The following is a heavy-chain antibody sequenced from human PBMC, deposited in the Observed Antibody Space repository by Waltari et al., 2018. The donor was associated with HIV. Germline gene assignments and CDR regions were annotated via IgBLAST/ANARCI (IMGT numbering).Heavy chain of an antibody. CDR2: ISYDGSNK. CDR3: VRDIVVVPAAMLDSYYYYYGMDV. D-gene: IGHD2-2*01. CDR1: GFTFSSYG. J-gene: IGHJ6*02. Sequence: QVQLVESGGGVVQPGRSLRLSCAASGFTFSSYGMHWVRQAPGKGLEWVAVISYDGSNKYYADSVKGRFTISRDNSKNTLYLQMNSLRAEDTAVYYCVRDIVVVPAAMLDSYYYYYGMDVWGQGTTVTVSS. V-gene: IGHV3-30*03.